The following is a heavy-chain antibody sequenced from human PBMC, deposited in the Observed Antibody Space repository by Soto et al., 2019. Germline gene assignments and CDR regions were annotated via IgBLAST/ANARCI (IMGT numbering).Heavy chain of an antibody. CDR3: AKPTGDIVVVPAAIGAY. D-gene: IGHD2-2*01. CDR2: ISGSGGST. V-gene: IGHV3-23*01. J-gene: IGHJ4*02. CDR1: GFTFSSYA. Sequence: GGSLRLSCAASGFTFSSYAMSWVRQAPGKGLEWVSAISGSGGSTYYADSVKGRFTISRDNSKNTLYLQMNSLRAEDTAVYYCAKPTGDIVVVPAAIGAYWGQGTLVTVSS.